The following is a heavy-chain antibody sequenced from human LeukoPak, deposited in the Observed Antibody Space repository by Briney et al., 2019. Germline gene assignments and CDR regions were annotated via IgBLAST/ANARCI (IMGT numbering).Heavy chain of an antibody. CDR2: ISGSGGST. D-gene: IGHD3-10*01. CDR1: GFTFSSYA. Sequence: GGSLRLSCAASGFTFSSYAMSWVRQAPGKGLEWVSAISGSGGSTYYADSVKGRFTISRDNSKNRLYLQMNSLRAEDTAVYYCATNVDVLLWFGESVDAFDIWGQGTMVTVSS. V-gene: IGHV3-23*01. CDR3: ATNVDVLLWFGESVDAFDI. J-gene: IGHJ3*02.